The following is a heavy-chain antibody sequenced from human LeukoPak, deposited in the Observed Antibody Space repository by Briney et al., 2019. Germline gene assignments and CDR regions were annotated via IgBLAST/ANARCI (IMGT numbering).Heavy chain of an antibody. CDR2: FDPEDGGT. V-gene: IGHV1-24*01. Sequence: ASVKVSCKVSGYTLTELSMHWVRQAPGKGLEWMGGFDPEDGGTIYAQKFRGRVTMTRNTSINTLYMELSSLRSEDTAVYYCARGWNYYGRTGFDYWGQGTLVTVSS. CDR3: ARGWNYYGRTGFDY. CDR1: GYTLTELS. J-gene: IGHJ4*02. D-gene: IGHD3-10*01.